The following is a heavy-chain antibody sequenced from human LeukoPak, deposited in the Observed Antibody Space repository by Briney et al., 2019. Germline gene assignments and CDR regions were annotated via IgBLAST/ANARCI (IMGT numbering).Heavy chain of an antibody. V-gene: IGHV3-23*01. CDR1: GFTFSSYA. CDR2: ISGSGGST. D-gene: IGHD2-15*01. J-gene: IGHJ3*02. Sequence: GGSLRLSCAASGFTFSSYAMSWVRQAPGKGLEWVSAISGSGGSTYYADSVKGRFTISRDNSKNTPYLQMNSLRAEDTAVYYCAKDLCSGGSCLEAFDIWGQGTMVTVSS. CDR3: AKDLCSGGSCLEAFDI.